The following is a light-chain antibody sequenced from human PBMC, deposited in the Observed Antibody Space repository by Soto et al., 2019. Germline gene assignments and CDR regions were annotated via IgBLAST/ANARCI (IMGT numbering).Light chain of an antibody. Sequence: QSALTQPASVSGSPGQSITISCTGTSSDVGGYNYVSWYQQHPGKAPKLMIYDVSNRPSGVSNRFSGSKSGNTASLTISGLQAEDEADYYCSSHTSSSTLLYVFGTGTQLTVL. CDR1: SSDVGGYNY. CDR3: SSHTSSSTLLYV. CDR2: DVS. V-gene: IGLV2-14*01. J-gene: IGLJ1*01.